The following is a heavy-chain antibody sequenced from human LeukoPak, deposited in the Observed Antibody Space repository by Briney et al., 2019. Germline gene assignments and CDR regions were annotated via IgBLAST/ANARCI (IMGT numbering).Heavy chain of an antibody. Sequence: PSETLSLTCTVSGGSISSYYWSWIRQPPGKGLEWIGYIYYTGRTNYNPSLKSRVDISLDTSKNQFSLQLNSVTAADTAVYYCARWFCSGGSCRGAVDYWGQGTLVTVSS. J-gene: IGHJ4*02. CDR1: GGSISSYY. D-gene: IGHD2-15*01. V-gene: IGHV4-59*01. CDR2: IYYTGRT. CDR3: ARWFCSGGSCRGAVDY.